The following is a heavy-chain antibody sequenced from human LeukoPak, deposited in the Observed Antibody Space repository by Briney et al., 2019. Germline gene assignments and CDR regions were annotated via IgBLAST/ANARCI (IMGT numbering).Heavy chain of an antibody. D-gene: IGHD3-22*01. Sequence: GGSLRLSCAASGFTFSSYAMSWVRQAPGKGLEWVSAISGSGGSTYYADSVKGRFTISRDNSKNTLYLQMNSLRAEDTAVYYSAKGGVYYYDLGPPDQFDPWGQGTLVTVSS. J-gene: IGHJ5*02. CDR3: AKGGVYYYDLGPPDQFDP. CDR1: GFTFSSYA. V-gene: IGHV3-23*01. CDR2: ISGSGGST.